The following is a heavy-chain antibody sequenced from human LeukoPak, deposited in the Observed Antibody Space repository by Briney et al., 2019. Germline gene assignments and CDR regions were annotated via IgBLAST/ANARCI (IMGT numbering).Heavy chain of an antibody. Sequence: PSETLSLTCTVYGGSFSGYFWSWIRQPPGKGLEWIGEINHSGATNYNPSLKSRITISVDTSKTQFSLKLSSVTAADTAVYYCARGGTWPVPNDYWGQGTLVTVSS. J-gene: IGHJ4*02. V-gene: IGHV4-34*01. CDR3: ARGGTWPVPNDY. D-gene: IGHD2-2*01. CDR1: GGSFSGYF. CDR2: INHSGAT.